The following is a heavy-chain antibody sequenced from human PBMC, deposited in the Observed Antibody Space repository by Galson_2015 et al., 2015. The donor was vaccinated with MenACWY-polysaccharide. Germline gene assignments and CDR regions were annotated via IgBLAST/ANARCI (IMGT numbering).Heavy chain of an antibody. D-gene: IGHD4/OR15-4a*01. J-gene: IGHJ6*02. CDR1: GFTFSNYA. Sequence: SLRLSCAASGFTFSNYAMSWVRQAPGKGLDWVSAISGSGSTTYYADSVKGRFAISRDNSKNTLYLHMSSLRAEDTAVYYCAKRAPMVTSLFYGMDVWGQGTTVTDSS. V-gene: IGHV3-23*01. CDR3: AKRAPMVTSLFYGMDV. CDR2: ISGSGSTT.